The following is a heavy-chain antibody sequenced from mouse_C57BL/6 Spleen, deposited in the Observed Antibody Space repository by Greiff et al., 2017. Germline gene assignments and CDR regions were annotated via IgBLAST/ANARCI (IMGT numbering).Heavy chain of an antibody. CDR3: ARRVPYCDY. D-gene: IGHD2-14*01. CDR1: GYTFTSYW. V-gene: IGHV1-55*01. CDR2: LYPGSGST. Sequence: VQLQQPGAELVKPGASVKMSCKASGYTFTSYWLTWVKQRPGQGLEWIGDLYPGSGSTNYNEKFKSKATLTVDTSSSTAYMQLSSLTSEDSAVYYCARRVPYCDYWGQGTTLTVSS. J-gene: IGHJ2*01.